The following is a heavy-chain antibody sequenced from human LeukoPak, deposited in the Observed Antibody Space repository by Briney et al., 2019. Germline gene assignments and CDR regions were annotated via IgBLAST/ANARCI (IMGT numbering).Heavy chain of an antibody. CDR2: ISASGDST. CDR1: GFTFSRHA. V-gene: IGHV3-64D*09. Sequence: GGSLRLSCSASGFTFSRHAMHWVRQAPGRGLEYISGISASGDSTYSPDSVKGRFTISRDNSKNTLSLQMSPLRTDDTAVYYCVKDSFVLWFERGSGAFDLWGQGTRVTVSS. CDR3: VKDSFVLWFERGSGAFDL. J-gene: IGHJ3*01. D-gene: IGHD3-10*01.